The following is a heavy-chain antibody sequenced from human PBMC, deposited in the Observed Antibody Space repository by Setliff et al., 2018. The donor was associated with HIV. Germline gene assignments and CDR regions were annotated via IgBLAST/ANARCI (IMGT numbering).Heavy chain of an antibody. D-gene: IGHD5-12*01. CDR2: IYWSGLT. CDR3: ARGYASGYDAYGY. V-gene: IGHV4-39*07. CDR1: SGSVSRSDYY. Sequence: SETLSLTCTVSSGSVSRSDYYWGWIRQTPGKGLEWIGSIYWSGLTFYNPSLKSRVTISVDTYNNQFSLNMNSVNAADTAVYYCARGYASGYDAYGYWGQGTLVTVSS. J-gene: IGHJ4*02.